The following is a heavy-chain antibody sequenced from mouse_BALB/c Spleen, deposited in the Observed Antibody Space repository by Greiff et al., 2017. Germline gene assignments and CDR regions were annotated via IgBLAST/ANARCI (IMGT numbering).Heavy chain of an antibody. CDR2: ISDGGSYT. V-gene: IGHV5-4*02. CDR3: GRGAYYRYDKKVGNLDD. D-gene: IGHD2-14*01. Sequence: EVKLMESGGGLVKPGGSLKLSCAASGFTFSDYYMYWVRQTPEKRLEWVATISDGGSYTYYPDSVKGRFTISRDNAKNNLYLQMSSLKSEDTAMYYWGRGAYYRYDKKVGNLDDWGQGTTLTVSS. CDR1: GFTFSDYY. J-gene: IGHJ2*01.